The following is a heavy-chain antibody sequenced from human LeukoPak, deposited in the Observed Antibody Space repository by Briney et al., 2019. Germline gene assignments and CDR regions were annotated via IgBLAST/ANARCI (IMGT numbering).Heavy chain of an antibody. V-gene: IGHV1-2*06. CDR3: ARHYYDILTGYSDY. CDR1: GYTFTGYY. J-gene: IGHJ4*02. CDR2: INPNSGGI. D-gene: IGHD3-9*01. Sequence: ASVKVSCKASGYTFTGYYMHWVRQAPGQGLEWMGRINPNSGGINYAQKFQGRVTMTRDTSISTAYMELSRLRSDDTAVYYCARHYYDILTGYSDYWGQGTLVTVSS.